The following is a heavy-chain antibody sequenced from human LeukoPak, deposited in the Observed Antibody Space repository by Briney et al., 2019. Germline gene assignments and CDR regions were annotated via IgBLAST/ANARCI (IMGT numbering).Heavy chain of an antibody. CDR1: GFSFSDSA. D-gene: IGHD1-26*01. CDR2: IRGKAHSYAT. J-gene: IGHJ4*02. Sequence: GGSLRLSCAASGFSFSDSAIYWVRQAPGKGLEWVGRIRGKAHSYATAYPASVKGRFTISRDDSKNTAYLQMNSLKTEDTAMYYCASGTHWGQGTLVTVSS. CDR3: ASGTH. V-gene: IGHV3-73*01.